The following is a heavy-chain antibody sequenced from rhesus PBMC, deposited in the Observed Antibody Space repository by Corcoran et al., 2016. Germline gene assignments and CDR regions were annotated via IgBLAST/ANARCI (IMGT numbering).Heavy chain of an antibody. CDR1: GFTFSDHY. CDR2: ISCPSSRT. D-gene: IGHD2-39*01. J-gene: IGHJ4*01. V-gene: IGHV3-37*01. CDR3: GREDVLGCYYFNF. Sequence: EVQLVESGGGLVQPGGSLRLSCAASGFTFSDHYMAWFRQAPGNGLEWVLSISCPSSRTLVSDSVKGRFTISRDNAKTTLYLQMNSPRAEDTAVYYCGREDVLGCYYFNFWGQGVLVTVSS.